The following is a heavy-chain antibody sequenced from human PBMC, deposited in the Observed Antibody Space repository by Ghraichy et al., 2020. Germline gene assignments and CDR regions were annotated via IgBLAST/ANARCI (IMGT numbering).Heavy chain of an antibody. CDR3: ASGPPTALYYYYYGMDV. J-gene: IGHJ6*02. CDR1: GFTVSSNY. Sequence: GGSLRLSCAASGFTVSSNYMSWVRQAPGKGLEWVSVIYSGGSTYYADSVKGRFTISRDNSKNTLYLQMNSLRAEDTAVYYCASGPPTALYYYYYGMDVWGQGTTVTVSS. V-gene: IGHV3-66*01. D-gene: IGHD4-11*01. CDR2: IYSGGST.